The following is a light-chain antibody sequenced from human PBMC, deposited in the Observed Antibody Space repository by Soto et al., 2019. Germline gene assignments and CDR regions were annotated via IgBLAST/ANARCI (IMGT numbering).Light chain of an antibody. Sequence: DIQLTQAPSFLSPAIGDSVSLTCRASQVISTSLAWYQVKPGKAPKLLIYAASTLESGVPSRFSATVSGTEFSLAITSLQPEDFATYYCQQLFDSPITFGQGTRLEIK. J-gene: IGKJ5*01. CDR2: AAS. V-gene: IGKV1-9*01. CDR1: QVISTS. CDR3: QQLFDSPIT.